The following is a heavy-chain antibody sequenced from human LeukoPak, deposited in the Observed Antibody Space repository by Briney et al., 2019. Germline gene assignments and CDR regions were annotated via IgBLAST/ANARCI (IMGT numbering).Heavy chain of an antibody. CDR1: GFIFSTFA. Sequence: PGGSLRLSCAASGFIFSTFAMHWVRQVPGKGLEWVALISYDGNFRNYAESVKGRFTISRDNSKNTVHLQMNSLGAEDTAVYYCAGPAPPGGIVYGFHFWGQGTMVTVSS. D-gene: IGHD3-16*02. CDR3: AGPAPPGGIVYGFHF. V-gene: IGHV3-30*04. J-gene: IGHJ3*01. CDR2: ISYDGNFR.